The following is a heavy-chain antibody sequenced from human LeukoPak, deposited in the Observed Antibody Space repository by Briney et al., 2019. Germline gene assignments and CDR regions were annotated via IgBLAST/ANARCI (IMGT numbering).Heavy chain of an antibody. D-gene: IGHD6-13*01. CDR3: ARGAADDFDI. CDR1: GGSISSGGYY. Sequence: SQTLSLTCTVSGGSISSGGYYWSWIRQPPGKGLEWIGYIYHSGSTYYNPSLKSRVTISVDRSKNQFSLKLSSVTAADTAVYYCARGAADDFDIWGQGTMVTVSS. V-gene: IGHV4-30-2*01. CDR2: IYHSGST. J-gene: IGHJ3*02.